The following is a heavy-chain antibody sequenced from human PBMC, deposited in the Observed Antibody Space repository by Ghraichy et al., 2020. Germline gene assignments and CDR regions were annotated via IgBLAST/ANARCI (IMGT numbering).Heavy chain of an antibody. CDR3: ARTKSTYGGNSGGDFDI. J-gene: IGHJ3*02. CDR2: IYYSGST. V-gene: IGHV4-38-2*02. D-gene: IGHD4-23*01. Sequence: ETLSLTCTVSGYSISSGYYWGWIRQPPGKGLEWIGSIYYSGSTYYNPSLKSRVTISIDTSKNQFSLKLSSVTAADTAVYYCARTKSTYGGNSGGDFDIWGQGIMVTVSS. CDR1: GYSISSGYY.